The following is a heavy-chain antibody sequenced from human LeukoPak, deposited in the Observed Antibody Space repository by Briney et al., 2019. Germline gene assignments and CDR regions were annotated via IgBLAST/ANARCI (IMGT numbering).Heavy chain of an antibody. CDR3: ASQDSNTAFDV. J-gene: IGHJ3*01. CDR1: GFTFSRYL. D-gene: IGHD3-22*01. V-gene: IGHV3-7*02. Sequence: GGSLRLSCAASGFTFSRYLMSWVRQAPGKWLEWVANIKQDGSEKNYVDSVKGRFTISRDNAKNSLYLQSNSLRAEDTAVYYCASQDSNTAFDVWGQGTMVTVSS. CDR2: IKQDGSEK.